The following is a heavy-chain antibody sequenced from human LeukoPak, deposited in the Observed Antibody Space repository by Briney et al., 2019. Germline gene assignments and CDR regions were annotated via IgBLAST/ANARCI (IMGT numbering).Heavy chain of an antibody. D-gene: IGHD6-13*01. J-gene: IGHJ4*02. V-gene: IGHV1-18*01. Sequence: ASVKVSCKASGYTFTSYGISWVRQAPGQGLEWMGWISAYNGNTNYAQKLQGRVTMTTDTSTSTTYMELRSLRSDDTAVYYCARSAAAGTIATFDYWGQGTLVTVSS. CDR2: ISAYNGNT. CDR3: ARSAAAGTIATFDY. CDR1: GYTFTSYG.